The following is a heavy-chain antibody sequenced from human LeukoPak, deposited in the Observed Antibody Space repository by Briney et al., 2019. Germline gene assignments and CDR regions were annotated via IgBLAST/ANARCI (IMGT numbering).Heavy chain of an antibody. D-gene: IGHD2-15*01. CDR3: ARDSVVEPTTCDF. CDR1: GYSLTSYG. J-gene: IGHJ4*02. V-gene: IGHV1-18*01. Sequence: ASVKVSCKASGYSLTSYGISWVRQAPGQGLEWMGWISANNGNTYYAQNLRGRVTMTTDTSTSTAYMQLRSLRPDDTAMYYCARDSVVEPTTCDFWGQGTLVTVSS. CDR2: ISANNGNT.